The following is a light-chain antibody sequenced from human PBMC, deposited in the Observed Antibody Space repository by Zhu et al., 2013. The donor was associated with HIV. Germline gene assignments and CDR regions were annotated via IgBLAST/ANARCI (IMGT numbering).Light chain of an antibody. J-gene: IGLJ1*01. Sequence: QSALTQPPSASGSPGQSVTISCTGTSSDVGGYNFVSWYQQYPGKAPKLMIYDVSKRPSGVPDRFSGSKSGNTASLTVSGLQAEDEADYYCNSYASRSNYVFGTGTKVTVL. CDR1: SSDVGGYNF. V-gene: IGLV2-8*01. CDR2: DVS. CDR3: NSYASRSNYV.